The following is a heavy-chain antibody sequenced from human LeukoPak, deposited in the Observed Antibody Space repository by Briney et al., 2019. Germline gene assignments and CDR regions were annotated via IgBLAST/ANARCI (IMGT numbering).Heavy chain of an antibody. Sequence: ASVKVSCKASGYTFTSYDINWVRQATGQGLEWMGWMNPNSGNTGYAQKFQGRVTMTRNTSISTAYMELSSLRSEDTAVYYCARGFEGSGWYINWFDPWGQGTLDTVSS. V-gene: IGHV1-8*01. CDR3: ARGFEGSGWYINWFDP. CDR1: GYTFTSYD. CDR2: MNPNSGNT. J-gene: IGHJ5*02. D-gene: IGHD6-19*01.